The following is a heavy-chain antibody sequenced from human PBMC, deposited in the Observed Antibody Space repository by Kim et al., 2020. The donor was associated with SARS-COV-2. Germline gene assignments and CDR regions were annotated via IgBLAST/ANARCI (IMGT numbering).Heavy chain of an antibody. D-gene: IGHD5-18*01. CDR1: GGSFSGYY. J-gene: IGHJ4*02. Sequence: SETLSLTCAVYGGSFSGYYWSWIRQPPGKGLEWIGEINHSGSTNYNPSLKSRVTISVDTSKNQFSLKLSSVTAADTAVYYCARGWYHTANDYWGQGTLVT. CDR2: INHSGST. CDR3: ARGWYHTANDY. V-gene: IGHV4-34*01.